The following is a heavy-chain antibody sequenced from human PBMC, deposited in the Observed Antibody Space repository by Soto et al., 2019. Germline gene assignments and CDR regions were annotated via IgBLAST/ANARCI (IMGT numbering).Heavy chain of an antibody. D-gene: IGHD3-22*01. CDR2: IYHSGST. CDR1: GGSIISSNW. CDR3: ARSYYDSSGTDY. J-gene: IGHJ4*02. Sequence: PSETLSLTCAVSGGSIISSNWWSWGRQPPGKGLEWIGEIYHSGSTNYNPSLKSRVTISVDKSKNQFSLKLSSVTAADTAVYYCARSYYDSSGTDYWGQGTLVTVSS. V-gene: IGHV4-4*02.